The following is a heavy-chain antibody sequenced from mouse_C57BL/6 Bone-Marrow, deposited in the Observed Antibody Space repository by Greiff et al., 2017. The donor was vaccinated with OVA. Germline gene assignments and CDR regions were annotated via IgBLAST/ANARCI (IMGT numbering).Heavy chain of an antibody. V-gene: IGHV1-87*01. CDR3: SEDSAVYYWACPGSSPYWYFDV. Sequence: QVQLQQSGPELARPWASVKISCQAFYTFSRRVHFAIRDTNYWMQWVKQRPGQGLEWIGAIYPGNGDTSYNQKLKGKATLTADKSSSTAYRQLSSLTSEDSAVYYWACPGSSPYWYFDVWGTGTTVTVSS. J-gene: IGHJ1*03. CDR2: GQGLEWIG. D-gene: IGHD1-1*01. CDR1: YTFSRRVH.